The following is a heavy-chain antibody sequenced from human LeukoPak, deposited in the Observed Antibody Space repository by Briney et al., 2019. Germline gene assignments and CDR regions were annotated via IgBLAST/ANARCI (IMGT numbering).Heavy chain of an antibody. V-gene: IGHV3-15*01. Sequence: GGSLRHSCAASGFTFSNAWMSWVRQAPGKGLEWVGRIRSKTDGGTTDYAAPVKGRFTISRDDSKNTLYLQMNSLKTGDTAVYYCTTARNMVRGVIPLDYWGQGTLVTVSS. D-gene: IGHD3-10*01. CDR2: IRSKTDGGTT. CDR1: GFTFSNAW. J-gene: IGHJ4*02. CDR3: TTARNMVRGVIPLDY.